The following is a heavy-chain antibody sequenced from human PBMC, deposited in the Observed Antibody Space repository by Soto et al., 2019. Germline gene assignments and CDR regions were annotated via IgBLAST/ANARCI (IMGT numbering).Heavy chain of an antibody. D-gene: IGHD2-21*02. CDR2: INAGNGNT. J-gene: IGHJ4*02. V-gene: IGHV1-3*05. CDR1: GYTFTSYA. CDR3: ARSIVVVTAVDY. Sequence: QVQLVQSGAEEKKPGASVKVSCKASGYTFTSYAMHWVRQAPGQRLEWMGWINAGNGNTKYSQKFQGRVTITRDTSASTANMELSSLRSESTAVYSCARSIVVVTAVDYWGQGTLVTVSS.